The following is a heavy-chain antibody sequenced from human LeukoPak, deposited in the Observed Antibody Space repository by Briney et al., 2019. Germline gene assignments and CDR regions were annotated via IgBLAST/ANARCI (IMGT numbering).Heavy chain of an antibody. Sequence: GGSLRLSCAASGVTFSSYAMYWVRQAPGKGVDWVAVISYDGSNKYYADSVKGRFTISRDNSKNTLYLQMNSLRAEDTAMYFCATGYSAWSFGYWGQGTLVTVSS. V-gene: IGHV3-30-3*01. CDR3: ATGYSAWSFGY. CDR1: GVTFSSYA. D-gene: IGHD6-19*01. CDR2: ISYDGSNK. J-gene: IGHJ4*02.